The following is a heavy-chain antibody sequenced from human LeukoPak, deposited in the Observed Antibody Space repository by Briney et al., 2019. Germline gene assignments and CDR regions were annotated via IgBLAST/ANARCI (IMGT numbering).Heavy chain of an antibody. Sequence: ASVKVSCKASGGTISSYAISWVRQAPGQGLEWMGGIIPILGTANYAQKFQGRVTITADESTSTAYMELSSLRSEDTAVYYCARGAQDCSSTSCLDDAFDIWGQGTMVTVSS. V-gene: IGHV1-69*13. D-gene: IGHD2-2*01. CDR1: GGTISSYA. J-gene: IGHJ3*02. CDR3: ARGAQDCSSTSCLDDAFDI. CDR2: IIPILGTA.